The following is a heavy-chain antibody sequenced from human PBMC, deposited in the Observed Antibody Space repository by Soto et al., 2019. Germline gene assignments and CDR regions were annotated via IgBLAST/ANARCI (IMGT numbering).Heavy chain of an antibody. V-gene: IGHV3-30-3*01. CDR3: ASADIAAARVNYYYYYGMDV. Sequence: QVQLVESGGGVVQPGRSLRLSCAASGFTFSSYAMHWVRQAPGKGLEWVAVISYDGSNKYYADSVKGRFTISRDNSKNTLYLQMNSLRAEDTAVYYCASADIAAARVNYYYYYGMDVWGQGTTVTVSS. D-gene: IGHD6-13*01. J-gene: IGHJ6*02. CDR2: ISYDGSNK. CDR1: GFTFSSYA.